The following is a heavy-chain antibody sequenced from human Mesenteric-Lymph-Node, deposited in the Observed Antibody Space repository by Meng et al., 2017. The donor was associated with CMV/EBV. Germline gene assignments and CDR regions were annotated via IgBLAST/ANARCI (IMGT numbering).Heavy chain of an antibody. CDR3: GRDPGVDF. J-gene: IGHJ4*02. CDR1: GFTFSSP. V-gene: IGHV3-30*04. Sequence: GESLKISCVASGFTFSSPIHWVRQAPGKGLEWVAVVSHDGTNAHYADSVKGRFTISRDNSKNTLYLQMNSLRAEDTAVYYCGRDPGVDFWGQGTLVTVSS. D-gene: IGHD3-3*01. CDR2: VSHDGTNA.